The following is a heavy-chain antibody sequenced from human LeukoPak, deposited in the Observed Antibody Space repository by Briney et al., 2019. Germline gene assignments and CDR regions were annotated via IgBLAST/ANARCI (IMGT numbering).Heavy chain of an antibody. CDR1: GGSFSGYY. D-gene: IGHD3-3*01. V-gene: IGHV4-34*01. J-gene: IGHJ4*02. CDR3: ARPQSYDFWSGAYYFDY. Sequence: SETLSLTCAVYGGSFSGYYWSWIRQPPGKGLEWIGEINHSGSTNYNPSLESRVTISVDTSKNQFSLKLSSVTAADTAVYYCARPQSYDFWSGAYYFDYWGQGTLVTVSS. CDR2: INHSGST.